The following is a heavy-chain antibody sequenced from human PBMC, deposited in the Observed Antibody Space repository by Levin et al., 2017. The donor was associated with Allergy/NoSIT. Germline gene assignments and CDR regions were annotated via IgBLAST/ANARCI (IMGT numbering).Heavy chain of an antibody. CDR1: GGSISSSNW. D-gene: IGHD2-8*02. Sequence: PSQTLSLTCAVSGGSISSSNWWSWVRQPPGKGLEWIGEIYHSGSTNYNPSLKSRVTISVDKSKNQFSLKLSSVTAADTAVYYCARDTGGPTRGYFDYWGQGTLVTVSS. V-gene: IGHV4-4*02. CDR3: ARDTGGPTRGYFDY. CDR2: IYHSGST. J-gene: IGHJ4*02.